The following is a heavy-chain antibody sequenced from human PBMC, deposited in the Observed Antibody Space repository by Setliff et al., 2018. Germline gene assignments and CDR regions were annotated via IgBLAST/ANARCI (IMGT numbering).Heavy chain of an antibody. CDR3: ARDLDLNYDFWSGYYYGNAFDI. Sequence: SETLSLTCTVSGGSISSHYWSWIRQPPGKGLEWIGYTYYSGSTNYNPSLKSRVTISVDTSKNQFSLKLSSVTAADTAVYYCARDLDLNYDFWSGYYYGNAFDIWGQGTMVTVSS. D-gene: IGHD3-3*01. CDR1: GGSISSHY. J-gene: IGHJ3*02. CDR2: TYYSGST. V-gene: IGHV4-59*11.